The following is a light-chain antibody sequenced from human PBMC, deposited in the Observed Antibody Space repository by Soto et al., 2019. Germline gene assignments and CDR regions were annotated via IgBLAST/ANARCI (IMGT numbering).Light chain of an antibody. V-gene: IGKV1-5*03. CDR1: QSISSW. J-gene: IGKJ1*01. CDR3: HQYNSYS. Sequence: DIQMTQSPSTLSASVGDRVTITCRARQSISSWLAWYQQKPGRAPKLLIYAASSLESGVPSRFSGSGSGTEFTLTISSLQPDDFATYYCHQYNSYSFGQGTKVEIK. CDR2: AAS.